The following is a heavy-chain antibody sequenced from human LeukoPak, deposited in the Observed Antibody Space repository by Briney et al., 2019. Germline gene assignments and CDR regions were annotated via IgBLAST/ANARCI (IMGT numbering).Heavy chain of an antibody. D-gene: IGHD3-3*01. V-gene: IGHV3-9*01. CDR3: AKDPGRYYDFWSGYFDY. J-gene: IGHJ4*02. CDR2: ISWNSGSI. CDR1: GFTFDDYA. Sequence: GGSLRLSCAASGFTFDDYAMHWVRQAPGKGLEWVSGISWNSGSIDYADSVKGRFTISRDNAKNSLYLQMNSLRAEDTAVYYCAKDPGRYYDFWSGYFDYWGQGTLVTVSS.